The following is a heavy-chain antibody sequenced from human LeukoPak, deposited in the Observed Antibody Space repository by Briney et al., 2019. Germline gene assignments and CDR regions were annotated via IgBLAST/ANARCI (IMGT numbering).Heavy chain of an antibody. CDR1: GYTLTELS. CDR2: FNPEDGET. J-gene: IGHJ6*04. D-gene: IGHD2-2*01. CDR3: ATDRRYCSSSSCPLWDV. Sequence: GASVKVSCKVSGYTLTELSMHWVRQAPGKGLEWMGGFNPEDGETIYAQKFQGRVTMTEDTSKDTAYMELSSLRSEDTAVYYFATDRRYCSSSSCPLWDVWGKGTTDTVSS. V-gene: IGHV1-24*01.